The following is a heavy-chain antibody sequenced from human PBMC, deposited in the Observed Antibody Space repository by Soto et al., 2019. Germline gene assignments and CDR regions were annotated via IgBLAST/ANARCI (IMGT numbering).Heavy chain of an antibody. D-gene: IGHD1-26*01. CDR3: ARHATGGTYPLDY. J-gene: IGHJ4*02. CDR1: SGSISGSY. V-gene: IGHV4-59*08. Sequence: QVQLQESGPGLVKPSETLSLTCTVSSGSISGSYWAWIRQPPGKGLEYIGHIYYTGSTNYSPSLQSRVTMPVDTSKNQFSLKLTSVTAADTAVYYCARHATGGTYPLDYWGQGTLVTVSS. CDR2: IYYTGST.